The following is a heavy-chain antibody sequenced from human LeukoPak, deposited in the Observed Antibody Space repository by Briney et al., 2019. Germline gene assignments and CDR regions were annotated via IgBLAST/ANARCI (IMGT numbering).Heavy chain of an antibody. CDR2: ISGSGGSI. V-gene: IGHV3-23*01. D-gene: IGHD1-1*01. CDR3: AKSGTNSTSFRFVDY. J-gene: IGHJ4*02. CDR1: GFTFSSYG. Sequence: GGSLRLSCAASGFTFSSYGMSWVREAPGKGLEWVSAISGSGGSIYYAGSVKGRVTISRDNSKNTLYLQMNSLRAEDTAVYSSAKSGTNSTSFRFVDYCGQGPLVTVSS.